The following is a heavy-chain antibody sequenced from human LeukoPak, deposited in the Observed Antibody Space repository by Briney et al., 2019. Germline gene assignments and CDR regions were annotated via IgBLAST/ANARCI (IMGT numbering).Heavy chain of an antibody. CDR1: GYTFTSYD. D-gene: IGHD6-13*01. CDR3: ARGLRCKAAAATDWDL. J-gene: IGHJ4*02. V-gene: IGHV1-8*01. CDR2: MNPNSGNT. Sequence: ASVKVSCKASGYTFTSYDINWVRQATGQGLEWMGWMNPNSGNTGYAQKFQGRVTMTRNTSISTAYMELSSLRSEDTAVYYCARGLRCKAAAATDWDLWAQGTRVSV.